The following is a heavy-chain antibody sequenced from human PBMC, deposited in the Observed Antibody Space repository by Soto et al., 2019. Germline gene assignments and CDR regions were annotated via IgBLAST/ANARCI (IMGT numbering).Heavy chain of an antibody. V-gene: IGHV4-30-4*01. J-gene: IGHJ4*02. D-gene: IGHD4-4*01. Sequence: SETLSLTCTVSGGSISDADYYWSWIRQSPGKGLEWIGSIFFTGTTSYNPSLQSRLTMSVDTSNNQFSLKLTSVSASDTAMYYCAREGRLQSIDYWGQGTLVTVSS. CDR3: AREGRLQSIDY. CDR1: GGSISDADYY. CDR2: IFFTGTT.